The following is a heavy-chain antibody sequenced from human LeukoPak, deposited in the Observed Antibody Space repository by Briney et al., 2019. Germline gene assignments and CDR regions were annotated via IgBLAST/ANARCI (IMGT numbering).Heavy chain of an antibody. D-gene: IGHD6-6*01. CDR1: GFTFSDYY. V-gene: IGHV3-11*01. Sequence: GGALRLSCAASGFTFSDYYMSWSRHAPGKGLECGSYISSSGSTIYYADSVKGRFTISRDNAKNSLYLQMTSLRAEDTAVYYCARRIAARPPWYFDLWGRGTLVTVSP. CDR3: ARRIAARPPWYFDL. J-gene: IGHJ2*01. CDR2: ISSSGSTI.